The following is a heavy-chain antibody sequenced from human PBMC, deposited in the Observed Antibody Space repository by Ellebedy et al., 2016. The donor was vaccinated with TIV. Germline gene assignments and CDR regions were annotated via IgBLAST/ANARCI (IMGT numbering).Heavy chain of an antibody. V-gene: IGHV5-51*01. J-gene: IGHJ4*02. CDR3: AKQGSYNWNYPDF. CDR1: GSSFTTHY. CDR2: IYPGDSDT. D-gene: IGHD1-7*01. Sequence: GESLKISXKASGSSFTTHYIAWVRQMPGKGLEWMGIIYPGDSDTRYSPSFQGHVTISADKSISTAYLQWSTLKASDTAIYYCAKQGSYNWNYPDFWGQGTLVTVSS.